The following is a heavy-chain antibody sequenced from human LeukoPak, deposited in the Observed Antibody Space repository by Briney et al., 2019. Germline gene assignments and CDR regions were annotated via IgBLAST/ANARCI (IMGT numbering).Heavy chain of an antibody. CDR3: AREGEYYDILTGYYRYGMDV. J-gene: IGHJ6*02. V-gene: IGHV1-18*01. D-gene: IGHD3-9*01. CDR1: GYTFTSYG. Sequence: GASVKVSCKASGYTFTSYGISWVRQAPGQGLEWMGWISAYNSNTNYAQKLQGRVTMTTDTYTSTAYMERRSLRSDDTAVYYCAREGEYYDILTGYYRYGMDVWGQGTTVTVSS. CDR2: ISAYNSNT.